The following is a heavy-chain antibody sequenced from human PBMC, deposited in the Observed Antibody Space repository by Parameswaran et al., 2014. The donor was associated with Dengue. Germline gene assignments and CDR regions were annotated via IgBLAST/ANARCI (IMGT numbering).Heavy chain of an antibody. D-gene: IGHD7-27*01. J-gene: IGHJ4*02. Sequence: WVRQAPGQGLEWMGRIIPILGIANYAQKFQGRVTITADKSTSTAYMELSSLRSEDTAVYYCARFKLTGGPYYFDYWGQGTLVTVSS. V-gene: IGHV1-69*02. CDR3: ARFKLTGGPYYFDY. CDR2: IIPILGIA.